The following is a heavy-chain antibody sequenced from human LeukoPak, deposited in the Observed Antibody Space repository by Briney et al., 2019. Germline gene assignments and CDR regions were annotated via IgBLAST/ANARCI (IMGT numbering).Heavy chain of an antibody. CDR2: IYHSGRT. J-gene: IGHJ6*03. V-gene: IGHV4-38-2*02. CDR3: ARGRLAGDDYHYMDV. Sequence: SETLSLTCTVSGYSISSGDYWGWIRQPPGKGLEWIGSIYHSGRTYYNPSLKSRVTISVDTSKNQVSLILTSVTAADTAVYYCARGRLAGDDYHYMDVWGKGATVTVSS. D-gene: IGHD6-19*01. CDR1: GYSISSGDY.